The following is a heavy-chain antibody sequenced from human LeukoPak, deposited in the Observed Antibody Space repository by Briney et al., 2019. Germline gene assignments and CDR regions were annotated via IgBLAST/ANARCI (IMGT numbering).Heavy chain of an antibody. J-gene: IGHJ4*02. CDR3: ARALPWYSSGWYGILGY. CDR2: INAGNGNT. CDR1: GYTFTSYA. V-gene: IGHV1-3*01. Sequence: RASVKVSCKASGYTFTSYAMHWVRQAPGQRLEWMGWINAGNGNTKYSQKFQGRVTITRDTSASTAYMELSSLRSEDTAVYYCARALPWYSSGWYGILGYWGQGTLVTVSS. D-gene: IGHD6-19*01.